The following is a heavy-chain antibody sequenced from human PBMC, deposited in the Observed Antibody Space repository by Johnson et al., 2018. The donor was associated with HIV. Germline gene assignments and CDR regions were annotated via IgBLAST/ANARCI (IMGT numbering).Heavy chain of an antibody. J-gene: IGHJ3*02. D-gene: IGHD2-21*01. CDR1: GFTFSSYA. CDR2: ISYDGSNK. V-gene: IGHV3-30*04. Sequence: QEQLVESGGGVVQPGRSLRLSCAASGFTFSSYAMHWVRQAPGKGLEWVAVISYDGSNKYYADSVQGRFTISRDNSKNTLYLQMNSLRAEDTAVYYCARDLKGWGLPEDAFDIWGQGTMVTVSS. CDR3: ARDLKGWGLPEDAFDI.